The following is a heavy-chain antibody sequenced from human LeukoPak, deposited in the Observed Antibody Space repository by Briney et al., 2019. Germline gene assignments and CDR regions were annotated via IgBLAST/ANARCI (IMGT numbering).Heavy chain of an antibody. Sequence: GGSLRLSCAASGFTFGTFAMNWVRQAPGKGLEWVSAISGSGGSTYFADSVKGRFAISRDNSKNTLYLQMSSLRAEDTAVYYCAKDYGGNPFDYWGQGTLVTVSS. CDR1: GFTFGTFA. J-gene: IGHJ4*02. CDR2: ISGSGGST. CDR3: AKDYGGNPFDY. V-gene: IGHV3-23*01. D-gene: IGHD4-23*01.